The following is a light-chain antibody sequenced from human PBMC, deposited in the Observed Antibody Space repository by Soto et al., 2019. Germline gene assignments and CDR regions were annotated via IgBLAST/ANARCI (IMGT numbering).Light chain of an antibody. CDR3: QQYDNIPLT. CDR2: DAS. J-gene: IGKJ4*01. Sequence: DIQMTQSPSSLSASVGDRITISCQASQDISNFLNWYQQKPGKAPKLLIYDASNLEPGAPARFSGGGSGTDFGFTIRSMQTEDFAKYYCQQYDNIPLTFGGGTKVDIK. V-gene: IGKV1-33*01. CDR1: QDISNF.